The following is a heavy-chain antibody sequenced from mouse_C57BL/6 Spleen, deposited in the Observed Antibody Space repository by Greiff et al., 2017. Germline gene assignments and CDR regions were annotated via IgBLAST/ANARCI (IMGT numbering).Heavy chain of an antibody. CDR2: INPSSGYT. Sequence: VQLQQSGAELAKPGASVKLSCKASGYTFTSYWMHWVQQRPGQGLEWIGYINPSSGYTKYNQKFKDKATLTADKSSSTAYMQLSSLTYEDSAVYYCAKTAQATSAWFAYWGQGTLVTVSA. J-gene: IGHJ3*01. V-gene: IGHV1-7*01. D-gene: IGHD3-2*02. CDR1: GYTFTSYW. CDR3: AKTAQATSAWFAY.